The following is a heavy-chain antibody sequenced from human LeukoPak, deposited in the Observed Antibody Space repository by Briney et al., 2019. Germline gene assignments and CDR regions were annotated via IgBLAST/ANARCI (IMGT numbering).Heavy chain of an antibody. Sequence: PGESLKISCKGSGYSFTSYGISWVRQAPGQGLEWMGWISAYNGNTNYAQKLQGRVTMTTDTSTSTAYMELRSLRSDDTAVYYCASSKPYSSSWYYFDYWGQGTLVTVSS. CDR3: ASSKPYSSSWYYFDY. J-gene: IGHJ4*02. V-gene: IGHV1-18*01. CDR1: GYSFTSYG. CDR2: ISAYNGNT. D-gene: IGHD6-13*01.